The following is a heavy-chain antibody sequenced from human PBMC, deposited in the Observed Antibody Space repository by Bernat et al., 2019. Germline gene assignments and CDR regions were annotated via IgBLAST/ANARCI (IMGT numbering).Heavy chain of an antibody. Sequence: QVQLVESGGGLVKPGGSLRLSCAASGFTFSDYYMGWVRQAPGKGLEWGSYISNSGSNIYYADSVRGRFTISRDNAKNSLYLQMNSLRAEDTAVYYCARDKVNYYGSGSYLDYWGQGTLVTVSS. CDR2: ISNSGSNI. V-gene: IGHV3-11*04. CDR3: ARDKVNYYGSGSYLDY. CDR1: GFTFSDYY. D-gene: IGHD3-10*01. J-gene: IGHJ4*02.